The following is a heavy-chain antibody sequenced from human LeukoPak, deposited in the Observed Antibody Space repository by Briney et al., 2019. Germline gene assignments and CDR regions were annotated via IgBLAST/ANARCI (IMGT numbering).Heavy chain of an antibody. Sequence: GGSLRLSCAASGFTFDDYGMSWVRQAPGKGLEWVSGINWNGGSTGYADSVQGRFTISRDNAKNSLYLQMNSLRDEDTALYYCARVPLSRYDFWSGYSSYYYYMDVWGKGTTVTVSS. CDR3: ARVPLSRYDFWSGYSSYYYYMDV. V-gene: IGHV3-20*04. J-gene: IGHJ6*03. CDR1: GFTFDDYG. CDR2: INWNGGST. D-gene: IGHD3-3*01.